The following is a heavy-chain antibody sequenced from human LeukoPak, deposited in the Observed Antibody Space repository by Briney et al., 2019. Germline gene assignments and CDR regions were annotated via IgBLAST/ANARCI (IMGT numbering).Heavy chain of an antibody. Sequence: PSETLSLTCAVYGGSFSGYYWSWIRQPPGKGLEWIGEINHSGSTNYNPSLKSRVTISVDTSKNQFSLKLSSVTAADTAVYYCVRSPRHCSGGSCYSGLFDYWGQGTLVTVSS. D-gene: IGHD2-15*01. CDR1: GGSFSGYY. V-gene: IGHV4-34*01. CDR2: INHSGST. J-gene: IGHJ4*02. CDR3: VRSPRHCSGGSCYSGLFDY.